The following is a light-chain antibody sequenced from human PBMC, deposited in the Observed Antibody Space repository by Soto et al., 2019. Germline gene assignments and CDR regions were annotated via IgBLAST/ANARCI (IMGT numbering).Light chain of an antibody. J-gene: IGLJ2*01. CDR3: CSYACSDTYVV. V-gene: IGLV2-11*01. CDR1: ITDVGGYNY. Sequence: QSALTQPRSVSGSPGQSVPLSCTGTITDVGGYNYVSWYQQHPGKAPKLMIYDVSKLPSGVPDRFSGSKSGNTASLTISGLQAEDGADYYCCSYACSDTYVVFGGGTKLTVL. CDR2: DVS.